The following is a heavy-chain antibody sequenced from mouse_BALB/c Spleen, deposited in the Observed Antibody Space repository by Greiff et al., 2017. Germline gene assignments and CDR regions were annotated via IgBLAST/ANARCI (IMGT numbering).Heavy chain of an antibody. Sequence: LVKTGASVKISCKASGYSFTGYYMHWVKQSHGKSLEWIGYISCYNGATSYNQKFKGKATFTVDTSSSTAYMQFNSLTSEDSAVYYCARRSYYRYDDYAMDYWGQGTSVTVSS. CDR3: ARRSYYRYDDYAMDY. CDR1: GYSFTGYY. J-gene: IGHJ4*01. CDR2: ISCYNGAT. D-gene: IGHD2-14*01. V-gene: IGHV1S34*01.